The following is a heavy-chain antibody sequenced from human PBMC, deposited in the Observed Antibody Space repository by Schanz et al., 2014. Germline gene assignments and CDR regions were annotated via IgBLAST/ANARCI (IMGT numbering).Heavy chain of an antibody. CDR3: VRDGDERLVVIFDQ. CDR2: IIPILGME. D-gene: IGHD3-22*01. Sequence: QVQLVQSGAEVKKPGSSVKVSCKASGGTFSSYTISWVRQAPGQGLEWMGKIIPILGMENYAQKFQGRVTITADISTSTAYMDLSSLRSDDTAVYYCVRDGDERLVVIFDQWGQGTLVTVSS. CDR1: GGTFSSYT. J-gene: IGHJ4*02. V-gene: IGHV1-69*08.